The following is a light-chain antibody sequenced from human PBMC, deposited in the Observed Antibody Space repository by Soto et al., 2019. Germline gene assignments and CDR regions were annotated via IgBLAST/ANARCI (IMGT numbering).Light chain of an antibody. Sequence: EIVMTQSPGTLSVSPGERATLSCRASQSVSVNLAWYQQKPGQAPRLLIYGVSTRATGIPARFSGSESGTEFTLTISRLQFEDFAVYSCQQYNDWPFTFGPGTKVDIK. CDR3: QQYNDWPFT. CDR2: GVS. V-gene: IGKV3-15*01. J-gene: IGKJ3*01. CDR1: QSVSVN.